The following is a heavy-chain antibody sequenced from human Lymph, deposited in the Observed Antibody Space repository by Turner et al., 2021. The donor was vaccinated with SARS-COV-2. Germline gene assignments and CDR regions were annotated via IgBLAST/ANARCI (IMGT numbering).Heavy chain of an antibody. D-gene: IGHD3-3*01. CDR3: ARDLMEVGGMDV. V-gene: IGHV3-23*01. Sequence: EVQLLESGGGLVQPGGSLRLSCAASGFTFSSYGMSWVRQAPGKGLEWVSAISGSGGSTYYADSVKGRFTISRDNSNNTLYLQMNSLRAEDTAVYYCARDLMEVGGMDVWGQGTTVTVSS. J-gene: IGHJ6*02. CDR1: GFTFSSYG. CDR2: ISGSGGST.